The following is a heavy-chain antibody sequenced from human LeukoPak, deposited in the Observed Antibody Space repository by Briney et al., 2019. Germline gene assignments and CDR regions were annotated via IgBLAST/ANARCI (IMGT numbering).Heavy chain of an antibody. CDR3: ARFGSSGYYDFDY. V-gene: IGHV3-21*01. CDR2: ISSSSSYI. CDR1: GFTFSSYS. Sequence: TGGSLRLSCAASGFTFSSYSMSWVRQAPGKGLEWVSSISSSSSYIYYADSVKGRFTISRDNAKNSLYLQMNSLRAEDTAVYYCARFGSSGYYDFDYWGQGTLVTVSS. D-gene: IGHD3-22*01. J-gene: IGHJ4*02.